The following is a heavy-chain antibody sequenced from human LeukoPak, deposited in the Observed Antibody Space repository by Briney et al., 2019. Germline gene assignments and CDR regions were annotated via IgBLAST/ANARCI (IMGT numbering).Heavy chain of an antibody. Sequence: GGSLRLSCAASGFTFSSYWMHWVRQAPGKGLVWVSRINSDGSSTSYAGSVKGRFTISRDNAKNTLYLQMNSLRAEDTAVYYCARVGGLNWFDPWGQGTLVTVSS. V-gene: IGHV3-74*01. D-gene: IGHD3/OR15-3a*01. CDR1: GFTFSSYW. CDR3: ARVGGLNWFDP. CDR2: INSDGSST. J-gene: IGHJ5*02.